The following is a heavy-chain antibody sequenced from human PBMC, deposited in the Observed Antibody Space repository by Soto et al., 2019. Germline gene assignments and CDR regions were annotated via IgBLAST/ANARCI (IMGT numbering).Heavy chain of an antibody. CDR1: GGSISSGDYY. CDR3: ARLRGDGSGPDR. D-gene: IGHD3-10*01. Sequence: TLSLTCTVSGGSISSGDYYWSWISQPPGKGLEWIGYIYYSGSTFYNPSLKSRLTISVDTSKNQFSLKLSSVTASDTAMYFCARLRGDGSGPDRWGLGTLVTVSS. V-gene: IGHV4-30-4*01. CDR2: IYYSGST. J-gene: IGHJ5*02.